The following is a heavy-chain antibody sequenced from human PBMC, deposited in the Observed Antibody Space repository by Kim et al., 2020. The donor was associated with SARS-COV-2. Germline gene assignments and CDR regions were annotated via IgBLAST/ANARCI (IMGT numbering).Heavy chain of an antibody. CDR1: GFTFSSYS. CDR3: ARGGYSYGWPSAFDI. J-gene: IGHJ3*02. V-gene: IGHV3-48*02. Sequence: GGSLRLSCAASGFTFSSYSMNWVRQAPGKGLEWVSYISSSSSTIYYADSVKGRFTISRDNAKNSLYLQMNSLRDEDTAVYYCARGGYSYGWPSAFDIWGRGTMVTVSS. CDR2: ISSSSSTI. D-gene: IGHD5-18*01.